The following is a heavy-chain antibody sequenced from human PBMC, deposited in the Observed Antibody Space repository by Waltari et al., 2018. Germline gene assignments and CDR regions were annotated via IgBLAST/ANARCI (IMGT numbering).Heavy chain of an antibody. CDR2: ISSSSSTI. CDR3: ARDLYDYIWGSYRSYYFDY. Sequence: EVQLVESGGGLVQPGGSLRLSCAASGFTFSSYSMNWVRQAPGTGLEWVSYISSSSSTIYYADSVKGRFTISRDNAKNSLYLQMNSLRAEDTAVYYCARDLYDYIWGSYRSYYFDYWGQGTLVTVSS. V-gene: IGHV3-48*04. D-gene: IGHD3-16*02. J-gene: IGHJ4*02. CDR1: GFTFSSYS.